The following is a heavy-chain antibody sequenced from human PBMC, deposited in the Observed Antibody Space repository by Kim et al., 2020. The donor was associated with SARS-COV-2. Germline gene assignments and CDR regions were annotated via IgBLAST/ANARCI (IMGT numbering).Heavy chain of an antibody. V-gene: IGHV3-23*01. Sequence: GGSLRLSCVSSGFNFGTFDMSWVRKAPGKGLKSVCVIMGQYDSTCSADSVRGRFTVSRDSSKNTLYLQMDSLSADDTAIYYCEKGAILDYWGQGMLVTVSS. CDR2: IMGQYDST. CDR3: EKGAILDY. CDR1: GFNFGTFD. J-gene: IGHJ4*02.